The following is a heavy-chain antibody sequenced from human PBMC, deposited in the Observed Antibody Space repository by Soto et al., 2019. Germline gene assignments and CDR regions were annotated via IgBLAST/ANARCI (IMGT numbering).Heavy chain of an antibody. D-gene: IGHD2-2*01. Sequence: GASVKVSCKASEGTFSSYAISWVRQAPGQGLEWMGGIIPIFGTANYAQKFQGRVTITADKSTSTAYMELSSLRSEDTAVYYCAVVPAAPPAVFDYWGQGTLVTVSS. CDR1: EGTFSSYA. J-gene: IGHJ4*02. CDR2: IIPIFGTA. V-gene: IGHV1-69*06. CDR3: AVVPAAPPAVFDY.